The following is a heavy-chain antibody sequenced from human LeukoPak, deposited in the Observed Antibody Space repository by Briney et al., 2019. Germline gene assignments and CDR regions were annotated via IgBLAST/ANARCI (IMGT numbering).Heavy chain of an antibody. J-gene: IGHJ5*02. Sequence: GGSLRLSCAASGFTFSSYGMNWVRQAPGKGLEWVSSISSSSSYIYYADSVKGRFTISRDNAKNSLYLQMNSLRAEDTAVYYCARIVGATTTNWFDPWGQGTLVTVSS. CDR1: GFTFSSYG. D-gene: IGHD1-26*01. V-gene: IGHV3-21*01. CDR3: ARIVGATTTNWFDP. CDR2: ISSSSSYI.